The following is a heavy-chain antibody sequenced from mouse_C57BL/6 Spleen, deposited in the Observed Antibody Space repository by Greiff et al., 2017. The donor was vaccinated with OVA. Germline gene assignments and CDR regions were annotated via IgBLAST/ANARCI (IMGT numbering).Heavy chain of an antibody. CDR1: GYAFSSSW. D-gene: IGHD2-3*01. CDR2: IYPGDGDT. Sequence: QVQLKQSGPELVKPGASMKISCKASGYAFSSSWMNWVKQRPGKGLEWTGRIYPGDGDTNYNGKFKGKATLTADKSSSTAYMQLSSLTSEDSAVYFCARNDGYYDYAMDYWGQGTSVTVSS. CDR3: ARNDGYYDYAMDY. J-gene: IGHJ4*01. V-gene: IGHV1-82*01.